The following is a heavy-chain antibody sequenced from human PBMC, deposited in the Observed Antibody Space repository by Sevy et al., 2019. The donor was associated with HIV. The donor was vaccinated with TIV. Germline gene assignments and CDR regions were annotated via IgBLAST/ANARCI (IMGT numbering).Heavy chain of an antibody. V-gene: IGHV4-4*07. CDR3: ARVSLWFGEPRGYFDY. Sequence: SETLSLTCTVSGGSISSYYWSWIRQPAGKGLEWIGRIYTSGSTNYNPSLKSRVTMSVDKSKNQFSLKLSSVTAADTAVYYCARVSLWFGEPRGYFDYWGQGTLVTVSS. J-gene: IGHJ4*02. D-gene: IGHD3-10*01. CDR2: IYTSGST. CDR1: GGSISSYY.